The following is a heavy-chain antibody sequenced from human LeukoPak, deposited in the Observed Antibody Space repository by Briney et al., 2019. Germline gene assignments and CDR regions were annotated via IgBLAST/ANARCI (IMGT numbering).Heavy chain of an antibody. CDR2: FDPEDAEV. V-gene: IGHV1-24*01. CDR3: AAEGQWSLVHYFNS. D-gene: IGHD2-15*01. CDR1: GNTLTDLS. J-gene: IGHJ4*02. Sequence: ASVKVSCKVSGNTLTDLSIHWVRQAPGKGLDWMGGFDPEDAEVVYAEKFQVRVTMTEDPSTDTAYLELSSLRSEDTAVYYCAAEGQWSLVHYFNSWGQGTLVTVSS.